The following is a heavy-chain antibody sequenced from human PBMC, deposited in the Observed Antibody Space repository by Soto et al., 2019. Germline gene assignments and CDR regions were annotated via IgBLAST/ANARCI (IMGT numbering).Heavy chain of an antibody. V-gene: IGHV1-69*06. CDR1: GWTFSSYA. J-gene: IGHJ6*02. Sequence: SVKVSCKASGWTFSSYAISWVRQAPGQGLEWMGGIIPIFGTANYAQKFQGRVTITADKSTRTAYMELSSLRSEDTAVYYCARGRGGSGYVYYGMDVWGQGTTVTVSS. CDR3: ARGRGGSGYVYYGMDV. D-gene: IGHD3-3*01. CDR2: IIPIFGTA.